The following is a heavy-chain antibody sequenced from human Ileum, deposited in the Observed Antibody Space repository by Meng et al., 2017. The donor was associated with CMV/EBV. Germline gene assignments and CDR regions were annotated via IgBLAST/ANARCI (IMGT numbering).Heavy chain of an antibody. CDR2: IRYDGSNE. Sequence: GGSLRLSCAASGFTFSIYGMHWVRQASGKGLEWVAFIRYDGSNEYYADSVKGRFTISRDNSKNTLYLQMNSLRAEDTAVYYCAKVRYCNGDSCPFAEYFQHWGQGTLVTVAS. V-gene: IGHV3-30*02. J-gene: IGHJ1*01. CDR1: GFTFSIYG. CDR3: AKVRYCNGDSCPFAEYFQH. D-gene: IGHD2-15*01.